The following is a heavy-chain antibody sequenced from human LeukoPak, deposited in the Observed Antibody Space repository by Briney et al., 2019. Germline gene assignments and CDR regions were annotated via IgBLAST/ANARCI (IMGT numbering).Heavy chain of an antibody. Sequence: GGSLRLSCAASGFTFSSYAMSWVRQAPGKGLEWVSSISGTGDNTDYADSVKGRFTISRDISRDTVYLQMNSLRAEDTAVYYCAKAYSGYDDYGMDVWGQGTTVTVSS. CDR1: GFTFSSYA. V-gene: IGHV3-23*01. CDR2: ISGTGDNT. J-gene: IGHJ6*02. D-gene: IGHD1-26*01. CDR3: AKAYSGYDDYGMDV.